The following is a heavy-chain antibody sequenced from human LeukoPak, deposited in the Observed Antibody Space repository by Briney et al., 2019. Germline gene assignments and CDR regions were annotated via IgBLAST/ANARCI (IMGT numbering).Heavy chain of an antibody. CDR2: IYYSGST. CDR1: GRPISSYY. Sequence: SETLSLTCTVSGRPISSYYWSWIRQPPGKGLEWIGYIYYSGSTNYNPSLKSRVTISVDTSKNQFSLKLSSVSAADTAVYYCARGDVRDWFDPWGQGTLVTVSS. J-gene: IGHJ5*02. D-gene: IGHD5-24*01. CDR3: ARGDVRDWFDP. V-gene: IGHV4-59*01.